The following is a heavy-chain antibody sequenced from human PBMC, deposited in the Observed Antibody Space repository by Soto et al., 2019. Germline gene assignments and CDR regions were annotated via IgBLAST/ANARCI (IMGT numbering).Heavy chain of an antibody. V-gene: IGHV3-33*01. Sequence: QVQLVESGGGVVQPGRSLRLSCAASGFTFSDYAMHWVRQAPGKGLEWGASIWFDGATKYYADSVKGRFTISRDNSKNTVYLQMDSLRAEDSALYHCGRGGFSTNWRFDYWGQGTLVAVSS. D-gene: IGHD6-13*01. J-gene: IGHJ4*02. CDR2: IWFDGATK. CDR3: GRGGFSTNWRFDY. CDR1: GFTFSDYA.